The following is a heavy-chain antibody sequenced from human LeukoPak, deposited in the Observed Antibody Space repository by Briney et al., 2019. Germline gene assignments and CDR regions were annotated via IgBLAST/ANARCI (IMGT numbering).Heavy chain of an antibody. CDR3: AKGHYDTSGYYFDY. Sequence: GGSLRLSCAASGFIFSSFSVNWVRQAPGKGLEWVASISRSSTHIHYADSVKGRFTISRDNAKNTLYLQMNSLRAEDTAVYYCAKGHYDTSGYYFDYWGQGTLVTVSS. D-gene: IGHD3-22*01. V-gene: IGHV3-21*01. CDR2: ISRSSTHI. J-gene: IGHJ4*02. CDR1: GFIFSSFS.